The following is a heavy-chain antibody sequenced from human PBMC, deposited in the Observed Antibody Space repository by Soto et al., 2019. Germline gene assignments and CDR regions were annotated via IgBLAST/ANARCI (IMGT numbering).Heavy chain of an antibody. J-gene: IGHJ6*02. Sequence: GGSLRLSCAASGFTFSAYYMTWIRQAPGKGLEWISCIRNSDSDVSYADSVKGRFTISRDNARNSLYLQMTGLRAQDTAVYYCVKDWTGSTCPCMDVWGQGTTVTVSS. CDR2: IRNSDSDV. V-gene: IGHV3-11*01. CDR3: VKDWTGSTCPCMDV. CDR1: GFTFSAYY. D-gene: IGHD2-2*01.